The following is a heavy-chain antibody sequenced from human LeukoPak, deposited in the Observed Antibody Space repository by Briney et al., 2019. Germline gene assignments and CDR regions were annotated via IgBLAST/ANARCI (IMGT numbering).Heavy chain of an antibody. CDR3: ARDSPSSTSWGY. D-gene: IGHD2-2*01. CDR2: VSSSSSHI. J-gene: IGHJ4*02. V-gene: IGHV3-21*01. Sequence: PGGSLRLSCAASGFTFSSYTMNWVRQAPGKGLEWVSSVSSSSSHIYYTDSVKGRFTISRDNAKTSLNLQVNSLRAEDTAVYYCARDSPSSTSWGYWGQGTLVTVSS. CDR1: GFTFSSYT.